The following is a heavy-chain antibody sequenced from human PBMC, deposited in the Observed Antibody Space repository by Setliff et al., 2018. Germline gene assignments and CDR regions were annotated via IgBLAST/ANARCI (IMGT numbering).Heavy chain of an antibody. Sequence: PSETLSLTCTVSGGSISSHYWSWIRQPPGKGLEWIGNIYYSGSTNYNPSLKSRVTISVDTSKNQFSLRLTSVTAADTAVYYCARVIANCSGGSCYPYYFDYWGQGTLVTVSS. CDR3: ARVIANCSGGSCYPYYFDY. CDR2: IYYSGST. V-gene: IGHV4-59*11. J-gene: IGHJ4*02. CDR1: GGSISSHY. D-gene: IGHD2-15*01.